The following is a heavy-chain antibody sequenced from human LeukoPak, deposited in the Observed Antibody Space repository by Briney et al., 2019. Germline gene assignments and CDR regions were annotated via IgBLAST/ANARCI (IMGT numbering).Heavy chain of an antibody. CDR3: GGLKSSGYLIEY. CDR1: GFIVSSKY. Sequence: GGSLRLSCAASGFIVSSKYMSWVRQAPGKGLEWVSVIYSGGDTYYADSVKGRFTFSRDNSKNTLYLQMNRLRIDDTAVYYCGGLKSSGYLIEYWGQGTLVTVSS. V-gene: IGHV3-53*01. D-gene: IGHD3-22*01. CDR2: IYSGGDT. J-gene: IGHJ4*02.